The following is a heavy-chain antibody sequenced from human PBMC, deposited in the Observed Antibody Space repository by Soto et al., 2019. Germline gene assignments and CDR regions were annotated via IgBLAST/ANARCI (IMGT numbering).Heavy chain of an antibody. V-gene: IGHV3-15*01. D-gene: IGHD3-10*01. J-gene: IGHJ4*02. CDR1: GFTFSNAW. CDR3: TTAMVRGVTILRPIDY. Sequence: GGSLRLSCAASGFTFSNAWMSWVRQAPGKGLEWVGRIKSKTDGGTTDYAAPVKGRFTISRDDSKNTLYLQMNSLKTEDTAVYYCTTAMVRGVTILRPIDYWGQGTLVTVSS. CDR2: IKSKTDGGTT.